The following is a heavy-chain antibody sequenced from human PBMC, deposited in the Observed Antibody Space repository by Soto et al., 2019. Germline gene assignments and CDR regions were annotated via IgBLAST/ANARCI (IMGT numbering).Heavy chain of an antibody. D-gene: IGHD3-10*01. V-gene: IGHV3-53*01. CDR3: ARVPHYYGSGSYPQIYYYYGMDV. J-gene: IGHJ6*02. CDR1: GFTVSSNY. Sequence: RLSCAASGFTVSSNYMSWVRQAPGKGLEWVSVIYSGGSTYYADSVKGRLTISRDNSKNTLYLQMNSLRAEDTAVYYCARVPHYYGSGSYPQIYYYYGMDVWGQGTTVTVSS. CDR2: IYSGGST.